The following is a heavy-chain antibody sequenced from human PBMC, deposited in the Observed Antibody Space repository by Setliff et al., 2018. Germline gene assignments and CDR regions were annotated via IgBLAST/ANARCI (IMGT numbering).Heavy chain of an antibody. Sequence: LRLSCATSGFVFSRYSFNWVRQAPGKGLEWVANIKQDGSEKYYVDSVKGRFTISRDNAKNSLYLQMNSLRAEDTAVYYCARDNNYYDSSGYYSGSDVWGQGILVTVSS. V-gene: IGHV3-7*01. CDR2: IKQDGSEK. CDR1: GFVFSRYS. J-gene: IGHJ4*03. CDR3: ARDNNYYDSSGYYSGSDV. D-gene: IGHD3-22*01.